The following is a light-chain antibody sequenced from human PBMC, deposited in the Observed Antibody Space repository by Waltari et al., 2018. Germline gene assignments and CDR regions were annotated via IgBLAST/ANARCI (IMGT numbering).Light chain of an antibody. Sequence: EIVLTQSPATLSASPGDSATLSCTASQSVNSNLAWYQQKPGQAPRLLIYFADTRATSVPARFSGSGSGTEFTLTINSLQSEDFAVYYCQQYNTWPLTFGGGTKVEIK. CDR1: QSVNSN. CDR2: FAD. V-gene: IGKV3-15*01. CDR3: QQYNTWPLT. J-gene: IGKJ4*01.